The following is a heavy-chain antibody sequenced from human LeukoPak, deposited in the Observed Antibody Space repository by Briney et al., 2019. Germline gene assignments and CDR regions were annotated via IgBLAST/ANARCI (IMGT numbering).Heavy chain of an antibody. Sequence: GGPLRLSCAASGFTFSSYWMSWVRQAPGKGLEWVANIKQDGSEKYYVDSVKGRFTISRDNAKNSLYLQMNSLRAEDTAVYYCARDHLGTPYYYYYGMDVWGQGTTVTVSS. CDR2: IKQDGSEK. V-gene: IGHV3-7*01. CDR3: ARDHLGTPYYYYYGMDV. CDR1: GFTFSSYW. J-gene: IGHJ6*02.